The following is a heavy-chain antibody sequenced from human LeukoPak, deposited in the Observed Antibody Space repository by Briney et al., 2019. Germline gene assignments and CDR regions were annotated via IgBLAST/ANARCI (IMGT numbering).Heavy chain of an antibody. V-gene: IGHV3-23*01. D-gene: IGHD3-10*01. J-gene: IGHJ4*02. CDR1: GFTFSSYA. CDR3: AREGSLWFGELSTPLDY. CDR2: ISGSGGST. Sequence: GGSLRLSCAASGFTFSSYAMSWVRQAPGEGLEWVSAISGSGGSTYYADSVKGRFTISRDNAKNSLYLQMNSLRAEDTAVYYCAREGSLWFGELSTPLDYWGQGTLVTVSS.